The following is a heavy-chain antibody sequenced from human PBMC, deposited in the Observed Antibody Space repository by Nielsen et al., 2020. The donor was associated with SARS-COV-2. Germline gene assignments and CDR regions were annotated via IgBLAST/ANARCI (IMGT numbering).Heavy chain of an antibody. CDR2: ISVDGSKT. Sequence: GESLKISCVASGISLSSVAMHWVRQAPGKGLEWVALISVDGSKTFYGDSVRGRFTISRDKFKRKLFLQMNSLRVEDAAVYYCAEGGRDVDILTGKFDYWGQGTVGSVS. D-gene: IGHD3-9*01. J-gene: IGHJ4*02. V-gene: IGHV3-30*18. CDR3: AEGGRDVDILTGKFDY. CDR1: GISLSSVA.